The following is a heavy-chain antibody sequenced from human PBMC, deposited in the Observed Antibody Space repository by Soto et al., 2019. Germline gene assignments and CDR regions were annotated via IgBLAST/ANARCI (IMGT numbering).Heavy chain of an antibody. Sequence: GGSLRLSCAASGFTFNNYAMSWVRQAPGKGLEWVSAISGSGGSTHYADSVKGRFTISRDNSKNTLYLQMNSLRAEDTAVYYCAKSLTPPGYYMDVWGKGTTVTVSS. V-gene: IGHV3-23*01. J-gene: IGHJ6*03. CDR1: GFTFNNYA. CDR3: AKSLTPPGYYMDV. CDR2: ISGSGGST. D-gene: IGHD7-27*01.